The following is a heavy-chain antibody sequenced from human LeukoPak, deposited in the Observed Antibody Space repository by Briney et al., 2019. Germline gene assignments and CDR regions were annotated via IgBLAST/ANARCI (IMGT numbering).Heavy chain of an antibody. CDR3: ARDGELHSSGWYGYFDY. V-gene: IGHV3-30-3*01. Sequence: GGSLRLSCAASGFTFSSYAMHWVRQAPGKGLEWVAVISYDGSNKYYADSVKGRFTISRDNSKNTLYLQMNSLRAEDTAVYYCARDGELHSSGWYGYFDYWGQGTLVTVSS. D-gene: IGHD6-19*01. CDR2: ISYDGSNK. CDR1: GFTFSSYA. J-gene: IGHJ4*02.